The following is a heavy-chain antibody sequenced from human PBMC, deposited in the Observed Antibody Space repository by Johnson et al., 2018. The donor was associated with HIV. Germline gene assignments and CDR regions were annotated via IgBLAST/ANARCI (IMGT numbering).Heavy chain of an antibody. CDR2: ISGSGGTT. CDR3: AKSQDRSAHDYDFDL. J-gene: IGHJ3*01. V-gene: IGHV3-23*04. Sequence: EVQLVESGGGFVEPGGSLRLSCAASGFTFSYVWMHWVRQAPGKGLEWVSSISGSGGTTYYADSVKGRFTISRDNSKNTLYVQMHSLRGEDTAVYFCAKSQDRSAHDYDFDLWGQGTMVTVSS. CDR1: GFTFSYV. D-gene: IGHD3-22*01.